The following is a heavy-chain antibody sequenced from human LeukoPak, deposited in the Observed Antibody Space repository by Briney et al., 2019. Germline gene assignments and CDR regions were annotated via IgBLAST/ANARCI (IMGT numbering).Heavy chain of an antibody. CDR2: INMYTANP. CDR1: GYTFTRYA. J-gene: IGHJ4*02. Sequence: VASVKVSCKASGYTFTRYAINWLRQAPGQGLEWMGWINMYTANPAYAQGFTERFVFSLDTSVTTAYLQISNLKTEDTAVYYCARHDNDDDFDYWGQGILVTVSS. CDR3: ARHDNDDDFDY. D-gene: IGHD3-16*01. V-gene: IGHV7-4-1*02.